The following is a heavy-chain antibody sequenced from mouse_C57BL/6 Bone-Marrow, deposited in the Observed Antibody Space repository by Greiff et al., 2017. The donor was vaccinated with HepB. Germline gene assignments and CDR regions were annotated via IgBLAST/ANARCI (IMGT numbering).Heavy chain of an antibody. CDR3: ARDGIYYGNYGYFDV. J-gene: IGHJ1*03. CDR1: GYTFTNYW. CDR2: IYPGGGYT. V-gene: IGHV1-63*01. Sequence: QVQLQQSGAELVRPGTSVKMSCKASGYTFTNYWIGWAKQRPGHGLEWIGDIYPGGGYTNYNEKFKGKATLTADKSSSTAYMQFSSLTSEDSAIYYCARDGIYYGNYGYFDVWGTGTTVTVSS. D-gene: IGHD2-1*01.